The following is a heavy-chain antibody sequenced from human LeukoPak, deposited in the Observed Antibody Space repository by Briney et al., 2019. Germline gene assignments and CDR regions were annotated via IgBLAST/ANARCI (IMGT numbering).Heavy chain of an antibody. CDR1: GFTFSDYY. CDR3: ARAANTAAGTPTLAIDY. J-gene: IGHJ4*02. CDR2: IPSTSSYT. Sequence: GGSLRLSCVASGFTFSDYYMSWIRQAPGKGLEWVSYIPSTSSYTSYADSVKGRFTISRDNAKNSLYLQMNSLRAEDAAVYYCARAANTAAGTPTLAIDYWGQGTLVTVSS. D-gene: IGHD6-13*01. V-gene: IGHV3-11*05.